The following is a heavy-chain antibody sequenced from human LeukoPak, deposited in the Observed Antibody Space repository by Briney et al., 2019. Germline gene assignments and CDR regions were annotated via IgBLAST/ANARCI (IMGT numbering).Heavy chain of an antibody. Sequence: GGSLRLSCTVSGFTVSSNSMSWVRQAPGKGLEWVSFIYSGGNTHYSDSVKGRFTISRDNSKNTLYLQMNNLRAEDTAVYYCARRAGDYSHPYDYWGQGTLVTVSS. CDR3: ARRAGDYSHPYDY. J-gene: IGHJ4*02. V-gene: IGHV3-53*01. CDR1: GFTVSSNS. CDR2: IYSGGNT. D-gene: IGHD3-22*01.